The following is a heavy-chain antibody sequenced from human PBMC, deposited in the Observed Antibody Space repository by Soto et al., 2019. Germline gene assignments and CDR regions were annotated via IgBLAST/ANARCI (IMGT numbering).Heavy chain of an antibody. Sequence: SETLSLTCTVSGGSVSSGSHYWSWIRQPPGKGLDWIGYIYYSGSTNYNPSLKSRVTISVDASKNQFSLKLSSVTAADTAVYYCARFVDTTMVLDYWGQGTLVTVSS. CDR1: GGSVSSGSHY. CDR2: IYYSGST. CDR3: ARFVDTTMVLDY. V-gene: IGHV4-61*01. D-gene: IGHD5-18*01. J-gene: IGHJ4*02.